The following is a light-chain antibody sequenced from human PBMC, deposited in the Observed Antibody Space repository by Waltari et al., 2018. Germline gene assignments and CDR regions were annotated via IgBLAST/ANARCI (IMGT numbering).Light chain of an antibody. CDR3: CSYAGSYTLV. Sequence: QSALTQPRSVSGSPGQSVTIPCTGTSSDVGGYNYVSWYQQHPGHAPKLMIYDVSKRPSGVPDRFSGSKSGNTASLTISGLQAEDEADYYCCSYAGSYTLVFGGGTKLTVL. J-gene: IGLJ2*01. CDR1: SSDVGGYNY. CDR2: DVS. V-gene: IGLV2-11*01.